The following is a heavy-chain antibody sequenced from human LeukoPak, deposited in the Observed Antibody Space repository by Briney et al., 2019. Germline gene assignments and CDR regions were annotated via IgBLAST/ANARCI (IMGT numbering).Heavy chain of an antibody. J-gene: IGHJ3*02. Sequence: GGSLRLSCTASGFTFGRYAMHWLRQAPGKGLEWVSYISSSSSTIYYADSVKGRFTISRDNAKNSLYLQMNSLRAEDTAVCYCARGLGSGRHAFDIWGQGTMVTVSS. CDR1: GFTFGRYA. V-gene: IGHV3-48*01. CDR2: ISSSSSTI. CDR3: ARGLGSGRHAFDI. D-gene: IGHD3-10*01.